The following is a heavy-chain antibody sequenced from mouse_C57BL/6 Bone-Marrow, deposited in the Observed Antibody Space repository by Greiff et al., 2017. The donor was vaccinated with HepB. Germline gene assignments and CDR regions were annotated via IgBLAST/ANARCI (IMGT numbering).Heavy chain of an antibody. V-gene: IGHV1-64*01. CDR2: IHPNSGST. J-gene: IGHJ3*01. CDR3: ARKVYYDYSWFAY. D-gene: IGHD2-4*01. Sequence: QVQLQQPGAELVKPGASVKLSCKASGYTFTSYWMHWVKQRPGQGLEWIGMIHPNSGSTNYNEKFKSKATLTVDKSSSTAYMQLSSLTSEDSAVSYCARKVYYDYSWFAYWGQGTLVTVSA. CDR1: GYTFTSYW.